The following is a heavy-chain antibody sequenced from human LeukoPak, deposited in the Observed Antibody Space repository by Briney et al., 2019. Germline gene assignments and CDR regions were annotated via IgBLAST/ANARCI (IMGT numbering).Heavy chain of an antibody. Sequence: PSETLSLTCTDSGGSISSYNWSWLRQTAGKGLEWIGRIYTSGSTDYTPSHKSRVTMSVDTSKNQFSLKMSTMTPTDAAYYYCARFRDYKEALDFWGQGTMVTVSS. J-gene: IGHJ3*01. CDR2: IYTSGST. D-gene: IGHD3-10*01. CDR1: GGSISSYN. CDR3: ARFRDYKEALDF. V-gene: IGHV4-4*07.